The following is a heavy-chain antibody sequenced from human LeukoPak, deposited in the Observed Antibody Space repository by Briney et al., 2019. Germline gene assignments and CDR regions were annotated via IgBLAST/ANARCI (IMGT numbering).Heavy chain of an antibody. J-gene: IGHJ4*02. D-gene: IGHD1-26*01. CDR3: AAEVGASELYYFDY. CDR2: IYYSGST. Sequence: SETLSLTCTVSGGSISSYYWSWIRQPPGKGLEWIGYIYYSGSTNYNPSLKSRVTISVDTSKNQFSLKLSSVTAADTAVYYCAAEVGASELYYFDYWGQGTLVTVSS. CDR1: GGSISSYY. V-gene: IGHV4-59*01.